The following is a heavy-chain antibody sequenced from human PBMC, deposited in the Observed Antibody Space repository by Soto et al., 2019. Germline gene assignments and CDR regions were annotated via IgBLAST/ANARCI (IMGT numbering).Heavy chain of an antibody. CDR1: VGSISSGGYS. J-gene: IGHJ4*02. Sequence: TLSLTCAVSVGSISSGGYSWSWIRQPPGKGLEWIGYIYHSGSTYYNPSLKSRVTISVDRSKNQFSLKLSSVTAADTAVYYCAREGGDYHFDYWGQGTLVTVSS. CDR2: IYHSGST. D-gene: IGHD4-17*01. CDR3: AREGGDYHFDY. V-gene: IGHV4-30-2*01.